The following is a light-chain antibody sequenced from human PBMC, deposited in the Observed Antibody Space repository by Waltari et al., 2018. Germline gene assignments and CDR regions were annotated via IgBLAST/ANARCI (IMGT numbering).Light chain of an antibody. CDR3: SSFTSSSTLRV. Sequence: QSALTQPASVSGPPGQSITISCTGTSSDVGGYTYVSWYQQHPGKAPKLMIYDVTKRPSGVSTRFSGSKSGNTASLTISGLQAEDEADYYCSSFTSSSTLRVFGGGTKLTVL. CDR1: SSDVGGYTY. J-gene: IGLJ3*02. V-gene: IGLV2-14*01. CDR2: DVT.